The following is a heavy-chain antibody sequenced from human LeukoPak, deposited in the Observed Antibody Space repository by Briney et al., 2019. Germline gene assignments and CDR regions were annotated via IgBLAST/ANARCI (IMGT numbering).Heavy chain of an antibody. Sequence: PGGSLRLSCAASGFTFSSYTMNWVRQAPGKGLEGVSSITSSSSSIYYADSVKGRFTISRDNAKNSLYLQLNGLRAEDTAAYYCAKEACSGTYCIYYFMDVWGKGTMVTVSS. CDR1: GFTFSSYT. CDR3: AKEACSGTYCIYYFMDV. V-gene: IGHV3-21*01. D-gene: IGHD3-10*02. CDR2: ITSSSSSI. J-gene: IGHJ6*03.